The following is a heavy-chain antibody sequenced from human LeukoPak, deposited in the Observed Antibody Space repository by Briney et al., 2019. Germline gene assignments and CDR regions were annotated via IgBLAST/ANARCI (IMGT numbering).Heavy chain of an antibody. V-gene: IGHV4-59*08. Sequence: SETLSLTCTVSGGSISSYYWSWIRQPPGKGLEWIGYIYYSGSIAYNPSLKSRVTISVDTSKNQFSLKLSSVTAADTAVYYCVRGCCGNYWHFDYWGQGTLVTVSS. J-gene: IGHJ4*02. CDR2: IYYSGSI. CDR1: GGSISSYY. D-gene: IGHD1-26*01. CDR3: VRGCCGNYWHFDY.